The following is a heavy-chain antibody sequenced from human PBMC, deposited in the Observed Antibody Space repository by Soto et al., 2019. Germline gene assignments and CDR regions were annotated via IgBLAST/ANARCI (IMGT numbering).Heavy chain of an antibody. CDR3: ASVAIPTMIVVVPLDP. CDR1: GFTFSSYA. J-gene: IGHJ5*02. V-gene: IGHV3-30-3*01. D-gene: IGHD3-22*01. CDR2: ISYDGSNK. Sequence: QVQLVESGGGVVQPGRSLRLSCAASGFTFSSYAMHWVRQAPGKGLEWVAVISYDGSNKYYADSVKGRFTISRDNSKNTLYLQMNSLRAEDTAVYYCASVAIPTMIVVVPLDPWGQGTLVTVSS.